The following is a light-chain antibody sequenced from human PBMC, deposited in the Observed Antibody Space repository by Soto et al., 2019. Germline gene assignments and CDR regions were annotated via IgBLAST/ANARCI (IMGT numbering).Light chain of an antibody. CDR2: EVS. Sequence: QSALTQPPSASGSPGQSVTISCTGTSRDVGGYNYVSCYQQHPGKAPKLMIYEVSNRPSGVPDRFSGSKSGNTASLTVSGLQAEDEADYYCSSYAGSNNIVVFGGGTKLTVL. J-gene: IGLJ2*01. CDR3: SSYAGSNNIVV. V-gene: IGLV2-8*01. CDR1: SRDVGGYNY.